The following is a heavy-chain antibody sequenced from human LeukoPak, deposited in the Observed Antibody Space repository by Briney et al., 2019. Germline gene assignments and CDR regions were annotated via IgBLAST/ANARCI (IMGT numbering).Heavy chain of an antibody. J-gene: IGHJ4*02. D-gene: IGHD3-10*01. CDR2: ISGTGGAT. CDR1: GFTFSSYA. Sequence: PGGSLRLSCAASGFTFSSYAMSWVRQAPGKGLEWVSVISGTGGATYYANSVKGRFTVSRDNSKNTLYLQLNSLRAEDTAMYYCAKDSDMVRGVIDCWGQGTLVTVSS. CDR3: AKDSDMVRGVIDC. V-gene: IGHV3-23*01.